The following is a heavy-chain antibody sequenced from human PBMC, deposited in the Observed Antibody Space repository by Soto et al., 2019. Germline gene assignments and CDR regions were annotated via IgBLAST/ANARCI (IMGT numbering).Heavy chain of an antibody. V-gene: IGHV3-9*01. J-gene: IGHJ4*02. D-gene: IGHD3-16*01. Sequence: EVQLVESGGGLVQPGRSLRLSCAASGFTFDDYAMHWVRQAPGKGLEWVSGISWNSGSIGYADSVKGRFTISRDNAKNSLYLQMNSLRAEDTALYYCAKAGRFDYWGQGTLVTVSS. CDR2: ISWNSGSI. CDR3: AKAGRFDY. CDR1: GFTFDDYA.